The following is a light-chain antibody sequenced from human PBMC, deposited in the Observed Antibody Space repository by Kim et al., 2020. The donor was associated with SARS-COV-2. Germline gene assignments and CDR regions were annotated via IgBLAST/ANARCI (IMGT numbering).Light chain of an antibody. CDR1: NIGSKS. CDR3: QVWDSSSDHPDVV. V-gene: IGLV3-21*04. Sequence: GKTARITCGGNNIGSKSVHWYQQKPGQAPVLAIYYDSDRPSGIPERFSGSNSGNTATLTISRVEAGDEADYYCQVWDSSSDHPDVVFGGGTQLTVL. J-gene: IGLJ2*01. CDR2: YDS.